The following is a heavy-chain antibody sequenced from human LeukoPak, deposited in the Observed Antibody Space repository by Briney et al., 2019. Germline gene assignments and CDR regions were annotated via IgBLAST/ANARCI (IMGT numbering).Heavy chain of an antibody. Sequence: ASVKVSCKASGYTFTSYGISWVRQAPGQGLEWMGWISAYNGNTNYAQKLQGRVTMTTDTSTSTAYMELRSLRSDDTAAYYCARVSDYGDYDYYWGQGTLVTVSS. CDR1: GYTFTSYG. D-gene: IGHD4-17*01. CDR2: ISAYNGNT. V-gene: IGHV1-18*01. J-gene: IGHJ4*02. CDR3: ARVSDYGDYDYY.